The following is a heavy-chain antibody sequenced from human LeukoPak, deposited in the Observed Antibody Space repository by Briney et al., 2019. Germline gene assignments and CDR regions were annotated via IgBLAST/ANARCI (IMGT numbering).Heavy chain of an antibody. CDR3: ARGPDYYFYMDV. J-gene: IGHJ6*03. V-gene: IGHV3-21*01. CDR2: LSTSSSYI. CDR1: GFSFSSYN. Sequence: GGSLRLSCAASGFSFSSYNLNWVRQAPGKGLEWVSSLSTSSSYIYYADSVKGRFTISRDNAKNSLYLQMNSLGAEDTAVYYCARGPDYYFYMDVWGKGTTVTVSS.